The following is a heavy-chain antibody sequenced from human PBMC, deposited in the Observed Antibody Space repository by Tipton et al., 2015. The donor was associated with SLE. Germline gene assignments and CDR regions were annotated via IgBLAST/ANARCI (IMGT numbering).Heavy chain of an antibody. CDR1: GGSFNGYS. V-gene: IGHV4-34*01. CDR2: IYHSGST. Sequence: TLSLTCAVYGGSFNGYSWSWIRQPPGKGLEWIGSIYHSGSTYYNPSLKSRVTISFDTSKNQFALKLTSVTAADTAIYYCARDQGGPFDYWGQGTLVTVSS. CDR3: ARDQGGPFDY. D-gene: IGHD2-15*01. J-gene: IGHJ4*02.